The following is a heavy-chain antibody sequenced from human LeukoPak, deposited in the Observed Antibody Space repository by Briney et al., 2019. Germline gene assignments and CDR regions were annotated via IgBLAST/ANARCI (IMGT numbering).Heavy chain of an antibody. Sequence: SVKVSCKASGYTFTGYYMHWVRQAPGQGLEWMGRIIPIFGIANYAQKFQGRVTITADKSTSTAYMELSSLRSEDTAVYYCARESTSRGYCTNGVCSSWAFDIWGQGTMVTVSS. J-gene: IGHJ3*02. CDR3: ARESTSRGYCTNGVCSSWAFDI. V-gene: IGHV1-69*04. D-gene: IGHD2-8*01. CDR2: IIPIFGIA. CDR1: GYTFTGYY.